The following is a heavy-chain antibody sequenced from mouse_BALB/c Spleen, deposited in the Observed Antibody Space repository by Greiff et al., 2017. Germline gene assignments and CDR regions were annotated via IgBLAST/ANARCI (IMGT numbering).Heavy chain of an antibody. D-gene: IGHD2-1*01. CDR1: GDSITSGY. CDR3: ARNGNYVYYFDY. J-gene: IGHJ2*01. CDR2: ISYSGST. Sequence: EVKVVESGPSLVKPSQTLSLTCSVTGDSITSGYWNWIRKFPGNKLEYMGYISYSGSTYYNPSLKSRISITRDTSKNQYYLQLNSVTTEDTATYYCARNGNYVYYFDYWGQGTTLTVSS. V-gene: IGHV3-8*02.